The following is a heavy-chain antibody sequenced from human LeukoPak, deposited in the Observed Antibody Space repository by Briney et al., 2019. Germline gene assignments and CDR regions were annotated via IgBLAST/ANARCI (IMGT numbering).Heavy chain of an antibody. J-gene: IGHJ3*02. V-gene: IGHV3-30-3*01. CDR3: ARERQDTVLHSGAFDI. D-gene: IGHD2-21*01. Sequence: GGSLRLSCAASGFTFSAYFMHWVRQAPGKGLEWVADIASDGSHTFCAEPVKGRFTISRDNSKNTLYLQMSSLRAEDTAVYFCARERQDTVLHSGAFDIWGQGTMVTVSS. CDR2: IASDGSHT. CDR1: GFTFSAYF.